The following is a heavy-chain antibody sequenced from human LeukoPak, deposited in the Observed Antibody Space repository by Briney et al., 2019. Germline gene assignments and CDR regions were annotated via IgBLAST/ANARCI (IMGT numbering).Heavy chain of an antibody. CDR2: LINSGVST. D-gene: IGHD1-26*01. J-gene: IGHJ4*02. V-gene: IGHV3-23*01. CDR1: AFPFRTNA. Sequence: PGGALRLSSADPAFPFRTNAMTRVRQAPGKGLEWVSPLINSGVSTYYADSVRGGFTISKDRSKNTLYLQMSSLGAEDTAVYYCAKDSRTGSPRAFDYWGQGILVTVSS. CDR3: AKDSRTGSPRAFDY.